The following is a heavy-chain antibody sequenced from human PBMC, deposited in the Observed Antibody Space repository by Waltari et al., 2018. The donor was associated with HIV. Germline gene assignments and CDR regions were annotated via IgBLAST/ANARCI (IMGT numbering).Heavy chain of an antibody. CDR1: GGSISSSGYS. J-gene: IGHJ1*01. CDR3: ARNPYYYDSSGPTGYFQH. Sequence: LQLQASGPGLVKPSETLSLTCTVSGGSISSSGYSWGWIRHPPGKGLEWIGSIYYSGSTYYNPSLKSRVTISVDTSKNQFSLKLSSVTAADTAMYYCARNPYYYDSSGPTGYFQHWGQGTLVTVSS. CDR2: IYYSGST. D-gene: IGHD3-22*01. V-gene: IGHV4-39*07.